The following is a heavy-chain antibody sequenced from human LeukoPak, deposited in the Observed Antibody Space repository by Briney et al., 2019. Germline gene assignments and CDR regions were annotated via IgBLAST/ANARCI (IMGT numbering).Heavy chain of an antibody. Sequence: GGSLRLSCAASGFTFSSYSMNWVRQAPGKGLEWVSSISSSSSYIYYADSVKGRFTISRDNAKNSLYLQMNSLRAEDTAVYYCARVSDDYGDYPFDYWGQGTLVTVSS. V-gene: IGHV3-21*01. J-gene: IGHJ4*02. CDR3: ARVSDDYGDYPFDY. CDR2: ISSSSSYI. CDR1: GFTFSSYS. D-gene: IGHD4-17*01.